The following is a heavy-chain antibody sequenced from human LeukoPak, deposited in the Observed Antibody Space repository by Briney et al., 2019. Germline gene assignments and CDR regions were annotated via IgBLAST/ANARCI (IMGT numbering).Heavy chain of an antibody. V-gene: IGHV3-30*03. CDR3: ARATAMVGYYFDY. CDR2: ISYDGSNK. D-gene: IGHD5-18*01. J-gene: IGHJ4*02. CDR1: GFTFSSYG. Sequence: GGTLRLSCAASGFTFSSYGMSWVRQAPGKGLEWVAVISYDGSNKYYADSVKGRFTISRDNSKNTLYLQMNSLRAEDTAVYYCARATAMVGYYFDYWGQGTLVTVSS.